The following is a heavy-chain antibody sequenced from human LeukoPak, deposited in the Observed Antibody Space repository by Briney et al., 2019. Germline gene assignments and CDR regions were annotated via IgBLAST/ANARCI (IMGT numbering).Heavy chain of an antibody. Sequence: PGRSLRLSCAASGSTFDDYAMQWVRQAPGKGLEWVSGISWNSGTIGYADSVKGRFSISRDNAKNTLYLQMDSLRAEDTAVYYCAREGRIMGATIDYWGQGALVTVSS. CDR2: ISWNSGTI. D-gene: IGHD1-26*01. CDR1: GSTFDDYA. CDR3: AREGRIMGATIDY. J-gene: IGHJ4*02. V-gene: IGHV3-9*01.